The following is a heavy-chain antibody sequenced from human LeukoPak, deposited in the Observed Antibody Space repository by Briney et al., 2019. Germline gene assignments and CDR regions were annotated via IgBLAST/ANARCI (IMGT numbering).Heavy chain of an antibody. J-gene: IGHJ4*02. Sequence: GGSLTLSCAASGFXFSNYAISWVRQPPGKGLEWVSAISGSGGTTYYADSVKGRFTVSRDNPKNTLYLQVNSLRAADTAVYFCAKDLRTGLVVIGFDYWGQGTLVTVSS. D-gene: IGHD3-22*01. CDR2: ISGSGGTT. CDR3: AKDLRTGLVVIGFDY. V-gene: IGHV3-23*01. CDR1: GFXFSNYA.